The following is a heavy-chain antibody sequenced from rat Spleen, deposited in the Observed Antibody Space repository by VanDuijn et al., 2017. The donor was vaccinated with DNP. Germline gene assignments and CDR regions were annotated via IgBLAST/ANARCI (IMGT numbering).Heavy chain of an antibody. V-gene: IGHV5-27*01. CDR1: GFTFGNYD. CDR2: ISPNGDRT. CDR3: TTLNYYASLSGYFDH. J-gene: IGHJ2*01. D-gene: IGHD1-1*01. Sequence: EVQLVESGENLVRPGGSLKLSCVVSGFTFGNYDMAWVRQAPTKGLEWVALISPNGDRTYYRDSVKGRFTVSRNNAENALHLQMDSLRSEDTATYYCTTLNYYASLSGYFDHWGQGVMVTVSS.